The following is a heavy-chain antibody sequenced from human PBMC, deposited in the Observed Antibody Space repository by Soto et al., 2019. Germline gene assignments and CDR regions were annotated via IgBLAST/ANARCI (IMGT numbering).Heavy chain of an antibody. CDR1: KFTFSSYW. D-gene: IGHD2-21*02. Sequence: EVQLVESGGGLVQPGGSLRLSCVASKFTFSSYWMSWVRQAPGEGLEWVANINQDGTEKYYVDSVKGRFTISRDNAKNSLYLQMDSLRVEDTAVYYCASEYGDGLKFFDFWGQGTLVTVSS. CDR3: ASEYGDGLKFFDF. V-gene: IGHV3-7*01. J-gene: IGHJ4*02. CDR2: INQDGTEK.